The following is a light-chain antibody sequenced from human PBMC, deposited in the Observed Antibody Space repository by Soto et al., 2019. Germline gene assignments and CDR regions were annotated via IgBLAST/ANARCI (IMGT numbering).Light chain of an antibody. CDR3: QQYGSSPLT. V-gene: IGKV3-20*01. CDR2: GAS. J-gene: IGKJ4*01. CDR1: PRVSSY. Sequence: ELLLTQSPATRSLSPGEGAPLSCRASPRVSSYLAWYQQKPGHAPRLLIYGASSRATGITDRFSGSGSGTDFTLTISRLEPEDFAVYYCQQYGSSPLTVGGGTKGDIK.